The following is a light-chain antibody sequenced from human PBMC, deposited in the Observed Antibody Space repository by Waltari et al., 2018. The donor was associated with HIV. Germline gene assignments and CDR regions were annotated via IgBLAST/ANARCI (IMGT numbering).Light chain of an antibody. CDR1: SGSIADYF. J-gene: IGLJ3*02. CDR3: AAWDDSLSGHWV. CDR2: EHD. V-gene: IGLV6-57*01. Sequence: FMLTQPHSVSESPGKTVTISCTRSSGSIADYFVQWYQQRPGSSPTTVIYEHDQRPSGVPVRFSGSKSGTSASLAISGLRSEDEADYYCAAWDDSLSGHWVFGGGTKVTVL.